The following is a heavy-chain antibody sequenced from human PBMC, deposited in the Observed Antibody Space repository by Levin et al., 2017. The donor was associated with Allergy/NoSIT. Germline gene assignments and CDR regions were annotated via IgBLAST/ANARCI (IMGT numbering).Heavy chain of an antibody. CDR1: GGSISGSSHY. CDR2: LYYTGST. V-gene: IGHV4-39*01. J-gene: IGHJ4*02. D-gene: IGHD3-10*01. CDR3: ARQGVTSPYDN. Sequence: SGGSLRLSCTVSGGSISGSSHYWGWIRQPPGKGLEWIGRLYYTGSTYYNPSLKSRVTLSVDTSKNHFSLILTSVTAADTAVYYCARQGVTSPYDNWGQGALVTVSS.